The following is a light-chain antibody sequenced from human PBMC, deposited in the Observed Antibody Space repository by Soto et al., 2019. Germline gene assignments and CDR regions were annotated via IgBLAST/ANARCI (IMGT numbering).Light chain of an antibody. V-gene: IGLV4-69*01. CDR1: SGHSSYA. J-gene: IGLJ3*02. Sequence: QAVVTQSPSASASLGASVKLTCTLSSGHSSYAIAWHQQQPEKGPRYLMKLNSDGSHSKGDGIPDRFSGSSSGAERYLTISSLQSEDEADYYCQTWGTGIWVFGGGIKVTVL. CDR2: LNSDGSH. CDR3: QTWGTGIWV.